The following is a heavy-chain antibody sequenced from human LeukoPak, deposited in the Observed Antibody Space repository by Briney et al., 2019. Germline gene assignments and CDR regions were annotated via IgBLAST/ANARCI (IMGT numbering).Heavy chain of an antibody. J-gene: IGHJ4*02. Sequence: GASVKVSCKASGYTFTSYDINWVRQATGQGLEWMGWMNPNSGNTGYAQKLQGRVTMTRNTSISTAYMELSSLRSEDTAVYYCARASLGWLRKHYYFDYWGQGTLVTVSS. CDR1: GYTFTSYD. CDR2: MNPNSGNT. V-gene: IGHV1-8*01. CDR3: ARASLGWLRKHYYFDY. D-gene: IGHD5-12*01.